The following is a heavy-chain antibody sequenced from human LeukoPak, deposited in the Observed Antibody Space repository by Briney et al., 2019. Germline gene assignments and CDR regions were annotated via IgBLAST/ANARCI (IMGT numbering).Heavy chain of an antibody. CDR2: SEYNGNT. Sequence: SQTLSLTCTVSGGSISSGGYYWGWGRQGPGKGREGIANSEYNGNTKDNPSLKSRVTISLATSQKQLSLTFSSVTAAATAVYYCPRHRAYCGGDCLYYYLDSWGQGTLVTVSS. CDR3: PRHRAYCGGDCLYYYLDS. CDR1: GGSISSGGYY. V-gene: IGHV4-61*08. J-gene: IGHJ4*02. D-gene: IGHD2-21*02.